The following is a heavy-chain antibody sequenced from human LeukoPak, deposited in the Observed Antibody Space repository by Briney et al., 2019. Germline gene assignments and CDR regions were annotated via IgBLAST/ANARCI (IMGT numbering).Heavy chain of an antibody. CDR1: GFTLSRYW. D-gene: IGHD4-17*01. V-gene: IGHV3-7*05. J-gene: IGHJ3*02. Sequence: GGSLRLSCAASGFTLSRYWMTWVRQAPGKGLQWVANINQDGSELYYVDSVKGRFTISRDNAKNSAYLQMNSLRAEDTAVYYCARGPVTRFEIWGQGTMVTVSS. CDR2: INQDGSEL. CDR3: ARGPVTRFEI.